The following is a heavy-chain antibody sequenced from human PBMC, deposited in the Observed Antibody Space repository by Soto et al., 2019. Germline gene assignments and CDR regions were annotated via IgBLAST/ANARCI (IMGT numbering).Heavy chain of an antibody. J-gene: IGHJ6*02. D-gene: IGHD2-15*01. V-gene: IGHV4-34*01. Sequence: SETLSLTCAVYGGSFSSYYWSWIRQSPGKGLEWIGEVNHSGSTNYNPSLKSRVTISLDTSKKQFSLKLSSVTAADTAVYYCASYHRWSDQYYGMDVCGQGTTVTVSS. CDR2: VNHSGST. CDR3: ASYHRWSDQYYGMDV. CDR1: GGSFSSYY.